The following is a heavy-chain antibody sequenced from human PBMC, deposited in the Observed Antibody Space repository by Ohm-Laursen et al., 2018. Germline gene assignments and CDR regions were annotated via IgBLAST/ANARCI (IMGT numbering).Heavy chain of an antibody. D-gene: IGHD5-18*01. CDR2: IYYSGST. CDR1: GGSISIYY. V-gene: IGHV4-59*07. CDR3: ARGDTAMPYYYYGMDV. J-gene: IGHJ6*02. Sequence: PSDTLSLTCTVSGGSISIYYWNWIRQSPGKGLEWIGYIYYSGSTNYNPSLKSRVTISVDTSKNQFSLKLSSVTAADTAVYYCARGDTAMPYYYYGMDVWGQGTTVTVSS.